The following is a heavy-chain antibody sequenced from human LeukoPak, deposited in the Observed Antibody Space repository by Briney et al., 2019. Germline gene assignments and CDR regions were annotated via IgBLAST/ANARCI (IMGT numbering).Heavy chain of an antibody. V-gene: IGHV4-30-4*08. J-gene: IGHJ4*02. Sequence: SQTLSLTCTVSGGSISSGDYYWSWIRQPPGKGLEWIGYIYYSGSTYYNPSLKSRVTIPVDTSKNQFSLKLSSVTAADTAVYYCAREFYGSGSGPLKYFDYWGQGTLVTVSS. CDR2: IYYSGST. D-gene: IGHD3-10*01. CDR1: GGSISSGDYY. CDR3: AREFYGSGSGPLKYFDY.